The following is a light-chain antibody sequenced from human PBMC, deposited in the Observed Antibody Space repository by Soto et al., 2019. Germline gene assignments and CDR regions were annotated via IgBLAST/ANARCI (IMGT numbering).Light chain of an antibody. V-gene: IGLV2-14*01. CDR3: TSYTTSTTWV. J-gene: IGLJ3*02. CDR1: SSDVGAYNY. Sequence: SALTQPASVSGSPGQSITISCTGTSSDVGAYNYVSWYQQYPGKAPKLLISEVTNRPSGVSNRFSGSKSGNTASLTVSGLQAEDEANYYCTSYTTSTTWVFGGGTKLTVL. CDR2: EVT.